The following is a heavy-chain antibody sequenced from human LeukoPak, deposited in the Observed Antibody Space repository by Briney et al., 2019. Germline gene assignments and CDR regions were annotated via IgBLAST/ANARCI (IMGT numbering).Heavy chain of an antibody. J-gene: IGHJ4*02. CDR2: IYYSGST. D-gene: IGHD5-12*01. Sequence: SETLSLTCTVSGVSVSSSSYYWGWIRQPPGKGLEWIGSIYYSGSTYYNPSLKSRVTISVDTSKNQFSLKLSSVTAADTAVYYCASRRPNSGYDLGVFDYWGQGTLVTVSS. V-gene: IGHV4-39*07. CDR3: ASRRPNSGYDLGVFDY. CDR1: GVSVSSSSYY.